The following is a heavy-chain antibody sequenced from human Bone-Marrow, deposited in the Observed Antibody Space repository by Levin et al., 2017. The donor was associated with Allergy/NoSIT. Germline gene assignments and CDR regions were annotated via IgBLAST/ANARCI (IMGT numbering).Heavy chain of an antibody. CDR2: ISGSGGST. Sequence: GGSLRLSCAASGFTFSSYAMSWVRQAPGKGLEWVSAISGSGGSTYYADSVKGRFTISRDNSKNTLYLQMNSLRAEDTAVYYCAKVGDYDILTAYRLGGEHYWGQGTLVTVSS. D-gene: IGHD3-9*01. CDR3: AKVGDYDILTAYRLGGEHY. V-gene: IGHV3-23*01. J-gene: IGHJ4*02. CDR1: GFTFSSYA.